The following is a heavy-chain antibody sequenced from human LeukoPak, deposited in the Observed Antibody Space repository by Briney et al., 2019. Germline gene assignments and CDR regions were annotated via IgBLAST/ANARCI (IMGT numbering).Heavy chain of an antibody. CDR3: ARVGGIVGARYFDY. Sequence: GGSLRLSCAASGFTFSSYSMNWVRQAPGKGLEWVSSISSSSSYIYYADSVKGRFTISRDSAKNSLYLQMNSLRAEDTAVYYCARVGGIVGARYFDYWGQGTLVTASS. V-gene: IGHV3-21*01. J-gene: IGHJ4*02. CDR2: ISSSSSYI. D-gene: IGHD1-26*01. CDR1: GFTFSSYS.